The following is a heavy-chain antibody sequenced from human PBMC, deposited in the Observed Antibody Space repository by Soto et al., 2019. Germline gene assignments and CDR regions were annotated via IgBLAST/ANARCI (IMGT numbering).Heavy chain of an antibody. CDR2: VYYTGTT. D-gene: IGHD5-12*01. J-gene: IGHJ4*02. V-gene: IGHV4-59*01. Sequence: PSETLSLTXSVSGASINHNYWSWIRQSPGRGLEWIGFVYYTGTTTTKYNPSLQSRVAMSVDSPKNQFSLKLTSMTAADTAFYYCAKYRRTDAEGYRLDFWGPGTLVTVSS. CDR3: AKYRRTDAEGYRLDF. CDR1: GASINHNY.